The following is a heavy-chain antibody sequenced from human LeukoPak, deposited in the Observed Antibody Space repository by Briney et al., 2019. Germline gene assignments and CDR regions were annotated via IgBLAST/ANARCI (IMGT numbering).Heavy chain of an antibody. CDR3: ARRKSLNYYDSSGYYYPFDY. V-gene: IGHV4-39*01. D-gene: IGHD3-22*01. CDR2: IYYSGST. J-gene: IGHJ4*02. Sequence: SETLSLTCTVSGGSISSSSYYWGWIRQPPGKGLEWIGSIYYSGSTYYNPPLKSRVTISVDTSKNQFSLKLSSVTAADTAVYYCARRKSLNYYDSSGYYYPFDYWGQGTLVTVSS. CDR1: GGSISSSSYY.